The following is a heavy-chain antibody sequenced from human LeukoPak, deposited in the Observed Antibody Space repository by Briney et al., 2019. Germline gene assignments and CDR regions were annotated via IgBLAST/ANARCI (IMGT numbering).Heavy chain of an antibody. CDR1: GGTFSSYA. J-gene: IGHJ4*02. CDR2: IIPIFGTA. D-gene: IGHD3-16*02. Sequence: GASVKVSCKAPGGTFSSYAISWVRQAPGQGLEWMGRIIPIFGTANYAQKFQGRVTITTDESTSTAYMELSSLRSEDTAVYYCARQDYDYVWGSYRPFDYWGQGTLVTVSS. CDR3: ARQDYDYVWGSYRPFDY. V-gene: IGHV1-69*05.